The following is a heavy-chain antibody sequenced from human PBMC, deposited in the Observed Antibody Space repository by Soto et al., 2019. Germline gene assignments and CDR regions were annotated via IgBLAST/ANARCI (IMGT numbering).Heavy chain of an antibody. CDR1: GGSISSYY. J-gene: IGHJ6*02. CDR3: ARLGLDYYGMDV. D-gene: IGHD3-16*01. Sequence: SETLSLTCTVSGGSISSYYWSWIRQPPGKGLEWIGYIYYSGSTNYNPSLKSRVTISVDTPKNQFSLKLSSVTAADTAVYYCARLGLDYYGMDVWGQGTTVTVSS. CDR2: IYYSGST. V-gene: IGHV4-59*08.